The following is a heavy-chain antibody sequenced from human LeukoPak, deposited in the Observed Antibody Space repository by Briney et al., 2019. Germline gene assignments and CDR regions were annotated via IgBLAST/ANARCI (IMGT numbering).Heavy chain of an antibody. J-gene: IGHJ4*02. V-gene: IGHV3-21*01. D-gene: IGHD6-13*01. CDR3: ARDRGVYSRTLED. Sequence: GGSLRLSCAASGFTFSSYSMNWVRQTPGKGLEWVSSISSSSTYIYYVDSAKGRFTISRDNAKNSLCLQMNSLRAEDTAVYYCARDRGVYSRTLEDWGQGTLVTVSS. CDR2: ISSSSTYI. CDR1: GFTFSSYS.